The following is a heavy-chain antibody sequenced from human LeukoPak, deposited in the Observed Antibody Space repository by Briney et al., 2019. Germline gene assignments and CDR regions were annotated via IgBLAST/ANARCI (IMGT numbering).Heavy chain of an antibody. D-gene: IGHD3-10*01. Sequence: GGSLRLSCAASGFMFNTYWMTWVRQAPGRGREWVANINQDGSQKYSVDSVKGRFTISRDNAKSSLYLQMNSLRAEDTAVYYCVRGSSGTAVRGISWAWFDPWGQGTLVTVSS. CDR2: INQDGSQK. V-gene: IGHV3-7*05. CDR3: VRGSSGTAVRGISWAWFDP. J-gene: IGHJ5*02. CDR1: GFMFNTYW.